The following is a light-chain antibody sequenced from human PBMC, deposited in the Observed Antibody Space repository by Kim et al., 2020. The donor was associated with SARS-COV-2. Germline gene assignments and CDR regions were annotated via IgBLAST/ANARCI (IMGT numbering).Light chain of an antibody. V-gene: IGLV1-40*01. Sequence: GVTSSGPGTSSNIGAFYDVHWYQLLPDAAPKLLIFDNVNRPSGVPDRFSGSKSGSSASLVITGLQAEDEADYYCQSYDRSLGGSVFGGGTKLTVL. CDR1: SSNIGAFYD. CDR2: DNV. CDR3: QSYDRSLGGSV. J-gene: IGLJ3*02.